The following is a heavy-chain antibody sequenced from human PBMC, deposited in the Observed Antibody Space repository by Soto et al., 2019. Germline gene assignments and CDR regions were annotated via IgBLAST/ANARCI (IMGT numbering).Heavy chain of an antibody. CDR1: GYTFTSYD. Sequence: ASVKVSCKASGYTFTSYDINWVRQATGQGLEWMGWMNPNSGNTGYAQKFQGRVTMTRNTSISTAYMELSSLRSEDTAVYYCPRRAYSRSSDFDYWGQGTLVTVYS. CDR2: MNPNSGNT. J-gene: IGHJ4*02. V-gene: IGHV1-8*01. CDR3: PRRAYSRSSDFDY. D-gene: IGHD6-6*01.